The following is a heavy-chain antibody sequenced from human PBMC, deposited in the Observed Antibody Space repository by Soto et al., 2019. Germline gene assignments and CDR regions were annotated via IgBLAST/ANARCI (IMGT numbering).Heavy chain of an antibody. J-gene: IGHJ4*02. Sequence: QVQLVQSGAEVKKPGASVKVSCKASGYTFTSYYMHWVRQAPGQGLEWMGIINPSGGSTSYAQKLQGRVTMPRTTSTSTFYMELSSLRSEDTAVYYCARGSEIAAAGKIDYWGQGTLVTVSS. CDR3: ARGSEIAAAGKIDY. CDR2: INPSGGST. D-gene: IGHD6-13*01. CDR1: GYTFTSYY. V-gene: IGHV1-46*03.